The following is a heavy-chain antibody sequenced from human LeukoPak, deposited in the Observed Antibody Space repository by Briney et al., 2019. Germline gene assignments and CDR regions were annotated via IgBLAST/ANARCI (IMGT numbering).Heavy chain of an antibody. V-gene: IGHV3-23*01. CDR2: ISGSGDST. J-gene: IGHJ4*02. Sequence: PGGSLRLSCAASGFAFSSYAMSWVRQAPGKGLEWVSGISGSGDSTYYAESVKGRFTISRDNSKNTLYLQMNSLRAEDTAVNYCAKDYGGGWGQGTLVTVSS. CDR1: GFAFSSYA. CDR3: AKDYGGG. D-gene: IGHD4/OR15-4a*01.